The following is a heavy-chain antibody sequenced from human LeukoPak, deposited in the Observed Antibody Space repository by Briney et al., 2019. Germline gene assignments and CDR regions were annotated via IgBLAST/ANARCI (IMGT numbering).Heavy chain of an antibody. CDR1: GGSISSSSYY. D-gene: IGHD4-17*01. J-gene: IGHJ4*02. V-gene: IGHV4-39*01. Sequence: SSETLSLTCTVSGGSISSSSYYWGRIRQPPGKGLEWIGSIYYSGSTYYNPSLKSRVTISVDTSKNQFSLKLSSVTAADTAVYYCARVSLSTVTRPAAGEFIDYWGQGTLVTVSS. CDR3: ARVSLSTVTRPAAGEFIDY. CDR2: IYYSGST.